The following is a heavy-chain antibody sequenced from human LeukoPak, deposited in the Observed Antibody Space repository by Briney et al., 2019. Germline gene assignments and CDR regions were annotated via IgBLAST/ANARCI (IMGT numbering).Heavy chain of an antibody. CDR3: AISGYSSGWTGDY. J-gene: IGHJ4*02. D-gene: IGHD6-19*01. CDR2: ISYDGSNK. V-gene: IGHV3-30-3*01. Sequence: GGSLRLSCAASGFTFSSYAMHWVRQAPGKGLEWVAVISYDGSNKYYADSVKGRFTISRDNSKNTLYLQMNSLRSEDTAVYYCAISGYSSGWTGDYWGQGTLVTVSS. CDR1: GFTFSSYA.